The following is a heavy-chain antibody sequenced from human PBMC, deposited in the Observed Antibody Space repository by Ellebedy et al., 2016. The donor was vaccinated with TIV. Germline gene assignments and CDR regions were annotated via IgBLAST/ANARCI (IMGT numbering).Heavy chain of an antibody. D-gene: IGHD2/OR15-2a*01. J-gene: IGHJ4*02. CDR1: GFTFSSYG. V-gene: IGHV3-30*03. CDR3: ARSRVISGFDY. CDR2: ISYDGSNK. Sequence: GGSLRLSXAASGFTFSSYGMHWVRQAPGKGLEWVAVISYDGSNKYYADSVKGRFTISRDNSKNTLYLQMNSLRAEDTAVYYCARSRVISGFDYWGQGTLVTVSS.